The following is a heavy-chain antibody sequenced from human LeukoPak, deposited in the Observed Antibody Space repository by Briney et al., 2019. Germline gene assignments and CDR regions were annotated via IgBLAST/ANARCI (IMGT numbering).Heavy chain of an antibody. V-gene: IGHV4-59*01. Sequence: SGTLSLTCSVSGGSITRYYWNWIRQPPGKGLEWIGYIYYSGSTNYNPSLKSRVTISVDTSKKQFSLKLNSVTAADTAVYYCARLDRSTWSWGQGTLVTVPS. CDR1: GGSITRYY. D-gene: IGHD6-13*01. J-gene: IGHJ4*02. CDR3: ARLDRSTWS. CDR2: IYYSGST.